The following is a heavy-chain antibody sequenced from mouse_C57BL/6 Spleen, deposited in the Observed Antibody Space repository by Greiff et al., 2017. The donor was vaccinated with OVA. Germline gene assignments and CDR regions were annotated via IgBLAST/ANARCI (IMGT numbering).Heavy chain of an antibody. Sequence: QVQLQQSGPELVKPGASVKISCKASGYAFSSSWMNWVKQRPGKGLEWIGRIYPGDGDTNYNGKFKGKATLTADKSSSTAYMQLSSLTSEDSAVYFCARGELHYDNLYAMDDWGQGTSVTVSS. CDR2: IYPGDGDT. V-gene: IGHV1-82*01. CDR3: ARGELHYDNLYAMDD. J-gene: IGHJ4*01. CDR1: GYAFSSSW. D-gene: IGHD2-1*01.